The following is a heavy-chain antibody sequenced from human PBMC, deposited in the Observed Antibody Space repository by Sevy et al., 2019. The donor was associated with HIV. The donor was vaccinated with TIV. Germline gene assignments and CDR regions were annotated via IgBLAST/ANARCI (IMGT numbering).Heavy chain of an antibody. Sequence: GGSLRLSCAASGFTFSSHSMNWVRQAPGKGLEWVSYISSSSSTIYYADSVKGRFTISRDNAKNSLYLQMNSLRDEDRAVYYCARDKAVAYSYSDWYFDLWGRGTLVTVSS. V-gene: IGHV3-48*02. D-gene: IGHD5-18*01. CDR2: ISSSSSTI. CDR1: GFTFSSHS. CDR3: ARDKAVAYSYSDWYFDL. J-gene: IGHJ2*01.